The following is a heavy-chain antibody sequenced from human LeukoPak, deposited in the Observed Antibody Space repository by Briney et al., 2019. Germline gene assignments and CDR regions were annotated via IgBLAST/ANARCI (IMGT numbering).Heavy chain of an antibody. D-gene: IGHD3-10*01. V-gene: IGHV4-28*01. J-gene: IGHJ4*02. CDR3: AKKENVYYYFDY. CDR1: GYSITSSSW. Sequence: PSDTLSLTCAVSGYSITSSSWWGWIRQPPGKGLEWIGYIYHSGTTYYNPSLQSRVTMSVDTSKNQFSLKLSSVTAVDTAVYYCAKKENVYYYFDYWGQGTLVTVSS. CDR2: IYHSGTT.